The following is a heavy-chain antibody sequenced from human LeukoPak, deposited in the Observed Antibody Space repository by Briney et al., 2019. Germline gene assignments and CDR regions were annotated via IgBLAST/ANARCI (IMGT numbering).Heavy chain of an antibody. CDR3: ATGVAVAGLVPFDY. J-gene: IGHJ4*02. Sequence: GGSLRLSCAASGFTFSNAWMSWVRQAPGKGLEWVGRIIRKSNGGTIDYAAPVKGRFTISRDDSKNTLYLQMNSLKTEDTAIYYCATGVAVAGLVPFDYWGQGTLVTVSA. V-gene: IGHV3-15*01. CDR1: GFTFSNAW. D-gene: IGHD6-19*01. CDR2: IIRKSNGGTI.